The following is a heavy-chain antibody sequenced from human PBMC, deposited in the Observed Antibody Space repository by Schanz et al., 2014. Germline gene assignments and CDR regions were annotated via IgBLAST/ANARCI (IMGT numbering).Heavy chain of an antibody. CDR1: GYDFHIYA. Sequence: QVQLVQSGAEMKKPGASVTVSCKASGYDFHIYAYSWVRQAPGQGPEFMGWISTFRNEDTNSAQRFQGRVTMTTDTSTSTAYMELRSLRSDDTAVYYCARGGYSSGWYDRDIAHFDYWGQGTLVTVSS. D-gene: IGHD6-19*01. CDR3: ARGGYSSGWYDRDIAHFDY. CDR2: ISTFRNEDT. V-gene: IGHV1-18*01. J-gene: IGHJ4*02.